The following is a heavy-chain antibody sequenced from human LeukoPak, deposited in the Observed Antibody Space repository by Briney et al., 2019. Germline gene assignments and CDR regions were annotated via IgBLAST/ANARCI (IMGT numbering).Heavy chain of an antibody. V-gene: IGHV1-2*04. CDR2: INPNSGVT. CDR3: ARVSLIYGSGSYYQSPLTY. D-gene: IGHD3-10*01. CDR1: GYTFIDYY. Sequence: ASVKVSCKASGYTFIDYYIHWVRQAPGQGLKWMGWINPNSGVTNCAQKFQAWVTMTRDTSISTAYMELSRPRSDDTAVYYCARVSLIYGSGSYYQSPLTYWGQGALVTVSS. J-gene: IGHJ4*02.